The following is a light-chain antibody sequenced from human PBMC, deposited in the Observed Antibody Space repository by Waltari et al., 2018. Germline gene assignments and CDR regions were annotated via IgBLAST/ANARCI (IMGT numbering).Light chain of an antibody. J-gene: IGLJ3*02. CDR2: PTD. CDR1: SSNIGLET. Sequence: QSVLTQPPSASGTPGQRVTISCSGSSSNIGLETVNWYQQFPGAAPKLPIHPTDHLPAGVPDRFSGSKSGTSASLLISGLPSEDEADYFCAALDVRLNGWVFGGGTKLTVL. CDR3: AALDVRLNGWV. V-gene: IGLV1-44*01.